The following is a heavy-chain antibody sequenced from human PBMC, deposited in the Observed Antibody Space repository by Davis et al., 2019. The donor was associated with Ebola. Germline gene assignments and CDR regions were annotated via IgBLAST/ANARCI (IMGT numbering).Heavy chain of an antibody. D-gene: IGHD3-10*01. Sequence: PSETLSLTCSVSGASISDFDWGWIRQPPGTGPEWIGYIYYSGSTNYKPSLKSRVSMSVDTSNNQFSLKLSSVTAADTAVYYCARRMDRGVGYMDVWGKGTTVTVSS. J-gene: IGHJ6*03. V-gene: IGHV4-59*08. CDR3: ARRMDRGVGYMDV. CDR1: GASISDFD. CDR2: IYYSGST.